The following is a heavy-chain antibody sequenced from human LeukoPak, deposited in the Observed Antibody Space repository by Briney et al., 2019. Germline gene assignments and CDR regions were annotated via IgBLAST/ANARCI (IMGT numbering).Heavy chain of an antibody. CDR3: AKQSSLVWFGELLLDY. CDR2: ISGSGGST. D-gene: IGHD3-10*01. CDR1: GFTVSSYA. Sequence: GGSLRLSCAASGFTVSSYAMSWVRQAPGKGLEWVSAISGSGGSTYYADSVKGRFTISRDNSKNTLYLQMNSLRAEDTAVYYCAKQSSLVWFGELLLDYWGQGTLVTVSS. J-gene: IGHJ4*02. V-gene: IGHV3-23*01.